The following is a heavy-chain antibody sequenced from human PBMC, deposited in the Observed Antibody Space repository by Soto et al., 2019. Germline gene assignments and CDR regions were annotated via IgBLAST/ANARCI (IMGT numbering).Heavy chain of an antibody. CDR1: GGTFSSYA. CDR2: IIPIFGTA. Sequence: QVQLVQSGAEVKKPGSSVKVSCKASGGTFSSYAISWVRQAPGQGLEWMGGIIPIFGTANYAQKFQGGVTITADESTSTAYMERSSLRSEDTAVYYCARSRGIRDYRYFDYWGQGTLVTVSS. CDR3: ARSRGIRDYRYFDY. V-gene: IGHV1-69*12. J-gene: IGHJ4*02. D-gene: IGHD3-10*01.